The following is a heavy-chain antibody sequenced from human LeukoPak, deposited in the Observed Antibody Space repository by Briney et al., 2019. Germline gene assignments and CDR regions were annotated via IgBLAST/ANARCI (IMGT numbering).Heavy chain of an antibody. CDR1: GYTFTAYY. Sequence: ASVKVSCKASGYTFTAYYMHWVRQAPGQGLEWMGWINPNNGATKYAQKFEGRVTLTRDTSISTAYMELSRLTSDDTAVYYCASWRGYVDSWNGPFDYWGQGTLVTVSS. D-gene: IGHD3-3*01. J-gene: IGHJ4*02. V-gene: IGHV1-2*02. CDR3: ASWRGYVDSWNGPFDY. CDR2: INPNNGAT.